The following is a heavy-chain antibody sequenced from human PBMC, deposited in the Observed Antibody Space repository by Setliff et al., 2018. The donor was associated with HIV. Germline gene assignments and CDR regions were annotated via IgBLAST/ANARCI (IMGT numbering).Heavy chain of an antibody. CDR3: ARGAGAFGAKLDS. J-gene: IGHJ4*02. D-gene: IGHD3-10*01. CDR2: MSFSANS. Sequence: SETLSLTCDVSGGSISSGGYSWSWIRQPPRKGLEWLGYMSFSANSNYNPSLKNRITISIDTSKNQFSLRLKSVTAADAAIYYCARGAGAFGAKLDSWGQGSMVTVSS. V-gene: IGHV4-61*08. CDR1: GGSISSGGYS.